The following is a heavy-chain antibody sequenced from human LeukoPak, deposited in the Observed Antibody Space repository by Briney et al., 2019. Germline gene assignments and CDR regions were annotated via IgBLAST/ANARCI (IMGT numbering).Heavy chain of an antibody. CDR1: GYAFTSYG. J-gene: IGHJ3*02. V-gene: IGHV1-18*01. Sequence: ASVKVSCKASGYAFTSYGTSGVRQAPGQGLEWMGWISAYNGNTNYAQKLQGRVTMTTDTSTSTAYMELRSLRSDDTAVYYCARANSPGIAAAGTQDAFDIWGQGTMVTVSS. D-gene: IGHD6-13*01. CDR2: ISAYNGNT. CDR3: ARANSPGIAAAGTQDAFDI.